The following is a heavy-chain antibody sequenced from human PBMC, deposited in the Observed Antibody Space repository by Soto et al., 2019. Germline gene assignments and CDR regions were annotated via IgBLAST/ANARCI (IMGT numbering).Heavy chain of an antibody. Sequence: PGESLKISCKGSEFSFNTYWIAWVRQRPGEGLKWMGIIYPDDSRTTYSPSFQGQVTISADKSINTAYLQWSSLKASDTAIYYCARTAAAGKYYYGVDVWGQETTVTVSS. CDR1: EFSFNTYW. V-gene: IGHV5-51*01. CDR2: IYPDDSRT. CDR3: ARTAAAGKYYYGVDV. J-gene: IGHJ6*02. D-gene: IGHD6-13*01.